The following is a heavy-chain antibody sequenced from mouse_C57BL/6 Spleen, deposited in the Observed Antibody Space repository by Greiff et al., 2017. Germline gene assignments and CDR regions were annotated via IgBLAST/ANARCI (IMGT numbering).Heavy chain of an antibody. J-gene: IGHJ3*01. V-gene: IGHV1-52*01. CDR1: GYTFTSYW. CDR3: ARTVYYDYSWFAY. D-gene: IGHD2-4*01. Sequence: VKLQQPGAELVRPGSSVKLSCKASGYTFTSYWMHWVKQRPIQGLEWIGNIDPSDSETHYNQKFKDKATLTVDKSSSTAYMQLSSLTSEDSAVYYCARTVYYDYSWFAYWGQGTLVTVSA. CDR2: IDPSDSET.